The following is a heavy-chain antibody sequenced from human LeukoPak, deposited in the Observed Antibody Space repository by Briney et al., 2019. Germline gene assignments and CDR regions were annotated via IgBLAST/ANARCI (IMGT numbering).Heavy chain of an antibody. CDR3: AMGPYYYDSSGYYY. CDR2: ISSDGSST. Sequence: GGSLRLSCVASGSTFTSYWMHWVRHAPGKGLVWASRISSDGSSTNYADSVKGRFTISRDNAKNTLYLQMNGLRAEDTAVYYCAMGPYYYDSSGYYYWGQGTLVTVSS. D-gene: IGHD3-22*01. CDR1: GSTFTSYW. V-gene: IGHV3-74*01. J-gene: IGHJ4*02.